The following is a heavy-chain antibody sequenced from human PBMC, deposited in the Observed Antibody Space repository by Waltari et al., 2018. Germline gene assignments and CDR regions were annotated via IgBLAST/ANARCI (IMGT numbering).Heavy chain of an antibody. V-gene: IGHV3-48*03. CDR1: GFTFSRYE. CDR2: ITSSGTTI. D-gene: IGHD3-10*01. CDR3: ARDGGVPGLDV. J-gene: IGHJ6*03. Sequence: EQVVESGGGLVPPGGSLRLSCVAFGFTFSRYEMSWVGQAPGKGLEWVAYITSSGTTIYKADFVKGRFTISRDNAKNSLYLQMNSLRVEDTGIYFCARDGGVPGLDVWGRGTTVTVS.